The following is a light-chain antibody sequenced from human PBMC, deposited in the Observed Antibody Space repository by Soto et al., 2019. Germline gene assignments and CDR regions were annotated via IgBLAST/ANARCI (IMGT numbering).Light chain of an antibody. CDR3: QQYGRSPTT. CDR1: QSVSSSY. J-gene: IGKJ1*01. CDR2: GAS. V-gene: IGKV3-20*01. Sequence: EIVLTQSPGTLSLSPGERATLSCRASQSVSSSYLAWYQQKPGQAPRLLIYGASSRATGIPDRFSGSGSGTVFTLTISRLEPEDFAVYYCQQYGRSPTTFGQGTKVDIK.